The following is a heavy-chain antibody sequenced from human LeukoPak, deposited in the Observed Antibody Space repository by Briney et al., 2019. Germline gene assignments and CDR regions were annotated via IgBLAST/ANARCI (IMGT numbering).Heavy chain of an antibody. D-gene: IGHD3-22*01. V-gene: IGHV4-59*01. CDR2: IYYSGST. CDR1: GASISTYY. J-gene: IGHJ6*03. Sequence: SETLSLACTVSGASISTYYWSWIRQPPGKGLEWIGYIYYSGSTNYNPSLKSRVTISVDTSKNQFSLKLSSVTAADTAVYYCSSRNYYDSSGYFSNMDVWGKGTTVTVSS. CDR3: SSRNYYDSSGYFSNMDV.